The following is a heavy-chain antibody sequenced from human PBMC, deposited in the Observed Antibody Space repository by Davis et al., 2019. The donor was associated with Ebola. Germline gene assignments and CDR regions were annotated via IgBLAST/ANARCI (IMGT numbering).Heavy chain of an antibody. CDR2: INHSGST. CDR1: GGSFSGYY. V-gene: IGHV4-34*01. D-gene: IGHD1-26*01. Sequence: PSETLFLTCAVYGGSFSGYYWSWIRQPPGKGLEWIGEINHSGSTNYNPSLKSRVTISVDTSKNQFSLKLSSVTAADTAVYYCARDRRVGANYYYYMDVWGKGTTVTVSS. J-gene: IGHJ6*03. CDR3: ARDRRVGANYYYYMDV.